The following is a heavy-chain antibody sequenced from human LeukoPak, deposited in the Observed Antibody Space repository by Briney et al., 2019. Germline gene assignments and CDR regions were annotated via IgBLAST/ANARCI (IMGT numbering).Heavy chain of an antibody. CDR3: ASGEPRYNWFDP. V-gene: IGHV1-18*01. CDR1: GYTFTSYG. D-gene: IGHD1-26*01. J-gene: IGHJ5*02. Sequence: GASVKVSCKASGYTFTSYGISWVRQAPGQGLEWMGWISAYNGNTNYAQKLQGRVTMTTDTSTSTAYMELSRLRSDDTAVYYCASGEPRYNWFDPWGQGTLVTVSS. CDR2: ISAYNGNT.